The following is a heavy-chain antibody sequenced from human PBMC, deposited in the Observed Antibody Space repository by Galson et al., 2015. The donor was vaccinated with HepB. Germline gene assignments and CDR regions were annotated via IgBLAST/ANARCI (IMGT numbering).Heavy chain of an antibody. J-gene: IGHJ6*02. D-gene: IGHD4-17*01. CDR2: ISSSSSTI. Sequence: SLRLSCAASGFTFSSYSMNWVRQAPGKGLEWVSYISSSSSTIYYADSVKGRFTISRDNAKNSLYLQMNSLRDEDTAVYYCARGGLRPVSSYGMDVWGQGTTVTVSS. CDR3: ARGGLRPVSSYGMDV. CDR1: GFTFSSYS. V-gene: IGHV3-48*02.